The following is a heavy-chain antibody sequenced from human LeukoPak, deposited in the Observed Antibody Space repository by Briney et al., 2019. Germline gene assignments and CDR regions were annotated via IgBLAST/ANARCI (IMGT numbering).Heavy chain of an antibody. V-gene: IGHV3-23*01. CDR1: GFTFSSYA. Sequence: GGSLRLSCEASGFTFSSYAMSWVRQAPGKGLEWVSAISGSGDRTYYADSVRGQFSISRDSSKSTLFLQMDSLRAEDTAVYYCAKGRFCTGSGCYSTAPDYWGQGTLVTVSS. D-gene: IGHD2-15*01. CDR3: AKGRFCTGSGCYSTAPDY. J-gene: IGHJ4*02. CDR2: ISGSGDRT.